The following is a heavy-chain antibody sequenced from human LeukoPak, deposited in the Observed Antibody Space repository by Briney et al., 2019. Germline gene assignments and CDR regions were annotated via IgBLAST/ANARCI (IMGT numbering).Heavy chain of an antibody. D-gene: IGHD3-22*01. J-gene: IGHJ4*02. CDR1: GYTFTGYY. CDR2: INPNSGGT. Sequence: GASVKVSCKASGYTFTGYYMHWVRQAPGQGLEWMGRINPNSGGTNYAQKFQGRVTMTRDTSISTAYMELSRLRSDDTAVYYCGSIRRIYDSSGSSFDYWGQGTLVTVSS. CDR3: GSIRRIYDSSGSSFDY. V-gene: IGHV1-2*06.